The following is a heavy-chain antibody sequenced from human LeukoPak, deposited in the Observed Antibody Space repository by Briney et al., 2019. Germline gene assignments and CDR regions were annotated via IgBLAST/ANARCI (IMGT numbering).Heavy chain of an antibody. J-gene: IGHJ5*02. CDR2: IYYSGST. Sequence: NPSETLSLTCAVYGGSFSGYYWSWIRQSPGKGLEWIGYIYYSGSTNYNPSLKSRVTISVDKSKNQFSLKVSSVTAADTAIYYCARPPDPWGQGTLVTVSS. CDR1: GGSFSGYY. CDR3: ARPPDP. V-gene: IGHV4-34*11.